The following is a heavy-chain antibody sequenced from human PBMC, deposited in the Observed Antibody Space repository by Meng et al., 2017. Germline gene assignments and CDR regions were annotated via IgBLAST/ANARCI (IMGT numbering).Heavy chain of an antibody. J-gene: IGHJ4*02. V-gene: IGHV3-11*01. CDR2: ISSSGSTI. D-gene: IGHD3-22*01. Sequence: HVQLGGSGGGCVKSGGSLRLSCAASGLTFSDYYMSWIRQAPGKGLEWVSYISSSGSTIYYADSVKGRFTISRDNAKNSLYLQMNSLRAEDTAVYYCQWLSTHPPDCWGQGTLVTVSS. CDR3: QWLSTHPPDC. CDR1: GLTFSDYY.